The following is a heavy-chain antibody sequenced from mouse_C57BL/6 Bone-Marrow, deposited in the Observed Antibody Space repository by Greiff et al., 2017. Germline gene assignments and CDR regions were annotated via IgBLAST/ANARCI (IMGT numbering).Heavy chain of an antibody. D-gene: IGHD1-1*01. CDR3: ARRGYYGSSPWFAY. Sequence: EVHLVESGPGLVKPSQSLSLTCSVTGYSITSGYYWNWIRQFPGNKLEWMGYISYDGSNNYNPSLKNRITITRDTSKNQFFLKLNSVTTEDTATYCCARRGYYGSSPWFAYWGQGTLVTVSA. V-gene: IGHV3-6*01. CDR2: ISYDGSN. J-gene: IGHJ3*01. CDR1: GYSITSGYY.